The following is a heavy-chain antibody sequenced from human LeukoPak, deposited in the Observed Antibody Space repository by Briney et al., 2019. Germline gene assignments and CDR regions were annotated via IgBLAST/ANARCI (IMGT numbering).Heavy chain of an antibody. Sequence: GGSLRLSCAASGFTFSTFPMHWVRQAPGKGLEWVALIQDDGATTNYADSVRGRFTISRDNSKSTVYLQMNSLKPDDTAVYYCATQSITLVVGISPFDYWGQGTLVTVSS. CDR3: ATQSITLVVGISPFDY. D-gene: IGHD3-22*01. CDR2: IQDDGATT. V-gene: IGHV3-30*02. CDR1: GFTFSTFP. J-gene: IGHJ4*02.